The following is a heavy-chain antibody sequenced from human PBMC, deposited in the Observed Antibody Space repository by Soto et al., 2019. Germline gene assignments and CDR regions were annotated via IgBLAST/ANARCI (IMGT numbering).Heavy chain of an antibody. Sequence: GESLKISCKGSGYSFTSYWIGWVRQMPGKGLEWMGIIYPGDSDTRYSPSFQGQVTISADKSISTAYLQWSSLKASDTAMYYCARHRNSSSWNGYNWFAPWGQGTLVTVSS. V-gene: IGHV5-51*01. CDR3: ARHRNSSSWNGYNWFAP. D-gene: IGHD6-13*01. J-gene: IGHJ5*02. CDR2: IYPGDSDT. CDR1: GYSFTSYW.